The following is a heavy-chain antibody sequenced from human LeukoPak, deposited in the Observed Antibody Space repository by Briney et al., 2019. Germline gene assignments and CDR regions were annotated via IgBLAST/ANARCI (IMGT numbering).Heavy chain of an antibody. CDR3: ARGRSCSSKSCFPGDALDI. CDR1: GFTFSDHY. CDR2: TRNKANSYTT. Sequence: RPGGSLRLSCAASGFTFSDHYMDWVRQAPGKGLEGVGRTRNKANSYTTEYAASVKGRFTISRDDSKNSLYLQMISLKTEDTAVYYCARGRSCSSKSCFPGDALDIWGQGTMVTVSS. J-gene: IGHJ3*02. V-gene: IGHV3-72*01. D-gene: IGHD2-2*01.